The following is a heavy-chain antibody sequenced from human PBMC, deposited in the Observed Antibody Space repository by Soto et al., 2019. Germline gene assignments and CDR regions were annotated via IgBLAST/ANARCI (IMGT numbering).Heavy chain of an antibody. J-gene: IGHJ5*02. V-gene: IGHV4-4*08. Sequence: PSETLSLTCTVSGASITTFHWSWIRQPPGKGLEWLGYISNSGSTNYNPSLKSRVYLSVDTSKNQFSLKLSSVTAADTAVYYCARDQGTANWFGPWGQGTLVTVSS. CDR3: ARDQGTANWFGP. CDR2: ISNSGST. CDR1: GASITTFH. D-gene: IGHD5-18*01.